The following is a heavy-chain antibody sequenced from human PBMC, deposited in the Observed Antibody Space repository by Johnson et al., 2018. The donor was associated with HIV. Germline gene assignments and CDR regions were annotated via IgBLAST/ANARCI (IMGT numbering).Heavy chain of an antibody. CDR3: AKSGLFVLVVYAPDVFDF. V-gene: IGHV3-30*18. CDR1: GFAFSNFG. D-gene: IGHD2-8*02. CDR2: TSYDGSNK. Sequence: VQLVESGGGVVQPGRSLRLSCAASGFAFSNFGMHWVRQAPGKGLEWVAVTSYDGSNKYYADSVKGRFTISRDNSKNTRYLQMNSLRAEDTALYYCAKSGLFVLVVYAPDVFDFWGQGTMVTVSS. J-gene: IGHJ3*01.